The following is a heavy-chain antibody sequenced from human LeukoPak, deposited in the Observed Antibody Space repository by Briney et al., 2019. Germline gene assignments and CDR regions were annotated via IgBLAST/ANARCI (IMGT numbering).Heavy chain of an antibody. CDR1: GFTFSSYA. J-gene: IGHJ4*02. CDR2: ISGSGGST. V-gene: IGHV3-23*01. Sequence: GGSLRLSCAACGFTFSSYAMSWVRQAPGKGLEWVSAISGSGGSTYYADSVKGRFTISRDNSKNTLYLQMNSLRAEDTAVYYCAKYSVQLWDNFDYWGQGTLVTVSS. D-gene: IGHD5-18*01. CDR3: AKYSVQLWDNFDY.